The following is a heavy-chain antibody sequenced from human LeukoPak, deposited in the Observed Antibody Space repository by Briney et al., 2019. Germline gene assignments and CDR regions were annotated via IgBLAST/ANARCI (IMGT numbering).Heavy chain of an antibody. V-gene: IGHV4-34*01. CDR3: ARGSQIVRNFDY. Sequence: SETLSLTCAVYGGSFSGYYWSWIRQPPGKGLEWIGEINHSGSTNYNPSLKSRVTISVDTSKNQFSLKLSSVTAADTAVYYCARGSQIVRNFDYRVQGSMVSDCS. CDR2: INHSGST. D-gene: IGHD3-22*01. CDR1: GGSFSGYY. J-gene: IGHJ4*02.